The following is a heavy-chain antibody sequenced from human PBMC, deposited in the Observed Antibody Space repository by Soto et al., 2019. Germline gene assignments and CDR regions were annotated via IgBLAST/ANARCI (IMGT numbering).Heavy chain of an antibody. CDR3: ARHGEYYDSSGYYYYYYAMDV. Sequence: GESLKSSCQGSGSSFANYWIALVRQMPGTDLEWMGVIYPGDSDTRYSPSFRGQVTISADKSISTAYLQWRSLKASDTAMYYCARHGEYYDSSGYYYYYYAMDVWGQGTTVTVSS. CDR1: GSSFANYW. J-gene: IGHJ6*02. V-gene: IGHV5-51*01. D-gene: IGHD3-22*01. CDR2: IYPGDSDT.